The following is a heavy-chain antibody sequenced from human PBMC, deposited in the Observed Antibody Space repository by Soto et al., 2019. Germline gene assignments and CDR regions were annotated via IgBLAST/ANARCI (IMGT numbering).Heavy chain of an antibody. D-gene: IGHD5-18*01. V-gene: IGHV2-5*02. CDR3: AHRPRGYSYHFDY. Sequence: QITLKESGPPLVKPTQTLTLTCSVSGLSFSTRGVGVAWIRQPPGKALEWLALIYWDDDEGYSPSLKSRLTITKDTAKNQEVVTMSNMDPVDTAPYYCAHRPRGYSYHFDYWGQGTLVTVSS. CDR2: IYWDDDE. CDR1: GLSFSTRGVG. J-gene: IGHJ4*02.